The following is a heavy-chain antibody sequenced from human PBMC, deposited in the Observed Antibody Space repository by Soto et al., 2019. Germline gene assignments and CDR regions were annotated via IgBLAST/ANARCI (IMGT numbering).Heavy chain of an antibody. J-gene: IGHJ4*02. CDR1: GFTFNNYA. Sequence: GGSLRLSCAASGFTFNNYAMGWVRQAPGKGLEWVSAITDSSSDTYYLDSVKGRFTISRDNSKNTLYLQMNSLRAEDTAIYYCANLGFSSWSPPDSFDDWGQGTLGSVS. V-gene: IGHV3-23*01. D-gene: IGHD3-16*01. CDR3: ANLGFSSWSPPDSFDD. CDR2: ITDSSSDT.